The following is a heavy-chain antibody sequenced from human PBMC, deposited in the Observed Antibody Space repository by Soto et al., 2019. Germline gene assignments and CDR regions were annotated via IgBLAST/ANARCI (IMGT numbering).Heavy chain of an antibody. CDR1: GGSISSSSYC. CDR2: IYYSGST. CDR3: ASGYSSSWKRLFDY. Sequence: LSLTCTVSGGSISSSSYCWGWIRQPPGKGLEWIESIYYSGSTYYKPSHKSRATISVDTSKHQFSLMLSSVTAADTAVYYCASGYSSSWKRLFDYWGQGTLVTVSS. D-gene: IGHD6-13*01. J-gene: IGHJ4*02. V-gene: IGHV4-39*01.